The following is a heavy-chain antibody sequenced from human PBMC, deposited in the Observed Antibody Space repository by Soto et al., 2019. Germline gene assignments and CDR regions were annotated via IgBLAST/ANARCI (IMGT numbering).Heavy chain of an antibody. Sequence: SETLSLTCIVSGDFMTKYYWSWLRQPAGKGLEWIGRVYMSGSTNYNPSLKSRVTMSIDTSNNHFSLDLKSVTAADTAVYYCARTVGAAYYFDFWGQGALVTVSS. J-gene: IGHJ4*02. CDR1: GDFMTKYY. CDR2: VYMSGST. CDR3: ARTVGAAYYFDF. D-gene: IGHD1-26*01. V-gene: IGHV4-4*07.